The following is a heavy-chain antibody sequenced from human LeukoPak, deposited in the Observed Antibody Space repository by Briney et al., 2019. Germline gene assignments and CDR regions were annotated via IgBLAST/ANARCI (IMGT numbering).Heavy chain of an antibody. CDR3: AKDAQRGFDYSNSLEY. CDR1: GFTYSHYG. D-gene: IGHD4-11*01. CDR2: IRSDGTEK. J-gene: IGHJ4*02. V-gene: IGHV3-33*06. Sequence: GGSLRLSCAASGFTYSHYGMHWVRQAPGKGLEWVAVIRSDGTEKYYGDAVKGRFTISRDNSRNTLYLQMNSLRGEDTAVYYCAKDAQRGFDYSNSLEYWGQGTLVTLSS.